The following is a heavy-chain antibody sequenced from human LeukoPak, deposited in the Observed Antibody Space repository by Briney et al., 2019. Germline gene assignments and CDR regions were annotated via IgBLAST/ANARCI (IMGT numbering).Heavy chain of an antibody. CDR3: AREVQLVPPYFDY. V-gene: IGHV4-59*12. D-gene: IGHD6-13*01. CDR1: GGSISSYY. J-gene: IGHJ4*02. Sequence: SETLSLTCTVSGGSISSYYWSWIRQPPGKGLEWIGYIYYSGSTDYNPSLKSRVTISVDTSKNQFSLKLSSVTAADTAVYYCAREVQLVPPYFDYWGQGTLVTVSS. CDR2: IYYSGST.